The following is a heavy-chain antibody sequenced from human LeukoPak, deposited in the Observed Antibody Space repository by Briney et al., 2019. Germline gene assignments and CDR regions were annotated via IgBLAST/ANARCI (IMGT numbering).Heavy chain of an antibody. J-gene: IGHJ5*02. CDR3: ARLGAVLTSVNWFDP. CDR1: GSSFSDYF. CDR2: INRGDT. Sequence: PSETLSLTCAVYGSSFSDYFWSWLRQTPGKGLEWIGEINRGDTKYNPSLKSRVTISVDTSKNQFSLKLTAVTAADTAVYYCARLGAVLTSVNWFDPWGQGTLVTVSS. D-gene: IGHD2-8*01. V-gene: IGHV4-34*01.